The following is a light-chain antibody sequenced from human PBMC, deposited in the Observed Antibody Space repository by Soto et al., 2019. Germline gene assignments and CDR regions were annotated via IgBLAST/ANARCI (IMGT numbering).Light chain of an antibody. V-gene: IGLV2-8*01. CDR2: EVT. J-gene: IGLJ3*02. Sequence: QSALTQPPSASGSPGQSVTISCTRTSGDVGGYNYVSWYQQYPGRAPKLMIYEVTKRPSGVPDRFSGSKSGNTASLTVSGLQAEDEADYYCSSYAASNNFYFVFGGGTKLTVL. CDR3: SSYAASNNFYFV. CDR1: SGDVGGYNY.